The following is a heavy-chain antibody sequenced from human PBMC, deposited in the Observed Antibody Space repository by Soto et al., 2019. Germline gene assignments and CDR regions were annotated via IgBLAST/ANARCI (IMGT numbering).Heavy chain of an antibody. Sequence: QVQLVQSGAEVKKPGASVKVSCKASGYTFTSYGISWVRQAPGQGLEWMGWISAYNVNTNYAQKLQGRVTMTTDTSTSTAYMELRSLRSDDTAVYYCARARTAYGDYGGWFDPWGQGPLVTVSS. J-gene: IGHJ5*02. D-gene: IGHD4-17*01. CDR1: GYTFTSYG. V-gene: IGHV1-18*01. CDR2: ISAYNVNT. CDR3: ARARTAYGDYGGWFDP.